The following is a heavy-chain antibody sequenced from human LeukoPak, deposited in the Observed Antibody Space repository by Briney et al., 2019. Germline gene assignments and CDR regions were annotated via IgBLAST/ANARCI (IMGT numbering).Heavy chain of an antibody. J-gene: IGHJ6*03. CDR1: GYTFTSYD. Sequence: ASVKVSCKASGYTFTSYDINWVRQATGQGLEWMGWISAYNGNTNYAQKLQGRVTMTTDTSTSTAYMELRSLRSDDTAVYYCARGGCSSTSCYMGPYYYYYYMDVWGKGTTVTVSS. CDR3: ARGGCSSTSCYMGPYYYYYYMDV. V-gene: IGHV1-18*01. D-gene: IGHD2-2*02. CDR2: ISAYNGNT.